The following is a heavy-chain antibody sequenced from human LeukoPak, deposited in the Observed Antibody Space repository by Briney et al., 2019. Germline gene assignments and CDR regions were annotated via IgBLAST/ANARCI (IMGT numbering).Heavy chain of an antibody. Sequence: ASVKVSCKASGYTFTSYYMHWVRQAPGQGLEWMGIINPSGGSTSYAQKLQGRVTMTTDTSTSTAYMELRSLRSDDTAVYYCARTSEAAPDYWGQGTLVTVSS. CDR3: ARTSEAAPDY. CDR2: INPSGGST. CDR1: GYTFTSYY. J-gene: IGHJ4*02. V-gene: IGHV1-46*01. D-gene: IGHD2-15*01.